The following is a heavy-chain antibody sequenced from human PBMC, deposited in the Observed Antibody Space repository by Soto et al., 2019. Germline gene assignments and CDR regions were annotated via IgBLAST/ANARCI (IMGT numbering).Heavy chain of an antibody. J-gene: IGHJ3*02. CDR1: GFTFDDYA. CDR3: AKGGNVGVDAFDI. Sequence: DVQLVESGGGLVQPGRSLRLSCAASGFTFDDYAMHWVRQGPGKGLEWVSGISWNSENIDYADSVKGRFTISRDNAKNSLYLQMNSLRAEDTAFYYCAKGGNVGVDAFDIWGQGTMVTASS. CDR2: ISWNSENI. V-gene: IGHV3-9*01. D-gene: IGHD1-26*01.